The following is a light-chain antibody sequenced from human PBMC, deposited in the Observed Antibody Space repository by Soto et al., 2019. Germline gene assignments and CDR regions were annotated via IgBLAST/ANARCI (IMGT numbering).Light chain of an antibody. CDR2: STN. V-gene: IGLV8-61*01. Sequence: QTVVTQEPSFSVSPGRTVTLTCGLSSGSVSTSYYPSCYQLTPGQAPRTLIYSTNTRSSGVPNRFSGSILENKAALTITGAQADDESDYYCVLYMGTGISVFGGGTKLTVL. J-gene: IGLJ3*02. CDR3: VLYMGTGISV. CDR1: SGSVSTSYY.